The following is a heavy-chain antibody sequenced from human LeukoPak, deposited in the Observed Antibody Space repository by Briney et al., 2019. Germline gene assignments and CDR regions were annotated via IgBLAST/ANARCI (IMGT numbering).Heavy chain of an antibody. D-gene: IGHD3-10*01. J-gene: IGHJ4*02. CDR2: IKEDGREK. CDR3: ARGGRPDY. V-gene: IGHV3-7*01. Sequence: PGGSLRLSCATSGFTFSSSWMSWVRQAPRKGLECVANIKEDGREKYYVDSVKGRFTISRDNAKNSLYLQMSSLRAEDTAVYYCARGGRPDYWGQGTLVTVSS. CDR1: GFTFSSSW.